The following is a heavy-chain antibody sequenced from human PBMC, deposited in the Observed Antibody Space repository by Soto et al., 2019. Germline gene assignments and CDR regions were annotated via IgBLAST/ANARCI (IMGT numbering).Heavy chain of an antibody. CDR3: ARHGYSSGWQYYYYYYGMDV. CDR2: IDPSDSYT. D-gene: IGHD6-19*01. J-gene: IGHJ6*02. Sequence: XDSLKVSWKCSGYRFTSYRISLVLQMPGKGLEWMGRIDPSDSYTNYSPSFQGHVTISADKSTSTAYLQWSSLKASDTAMYYCARHGYSSGWQYYYYYYGMDVWGQRTTVTVSS. V-gene: IGHV5-10-1*01. CDR1: GYRFTSYR.